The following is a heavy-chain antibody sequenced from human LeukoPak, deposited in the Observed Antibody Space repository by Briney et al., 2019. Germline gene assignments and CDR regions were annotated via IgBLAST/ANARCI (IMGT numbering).Heavy chain of an antibody. Sequence: PSETLSLTCTISGASISSHFWNWIRQSPGKGLEWIGYIYYSGRTNYNPSLKSRVTISVDTSKTQFSLKVFSVTAADTAVYYCARDPERGDGYGFNLWGQGKVVTVSS. CDR3: ARDPERGDGYGFNL. D-gene: IGHD3-10*01. V-gene: IGHV4-59*11. J-gene: IGHJ3*01. CDR1: GASISSHF. CDR2: IYYSGRT.